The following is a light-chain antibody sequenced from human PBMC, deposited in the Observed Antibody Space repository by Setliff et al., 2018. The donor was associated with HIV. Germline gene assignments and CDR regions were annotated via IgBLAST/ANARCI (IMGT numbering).Light chain of an antibody. CDR1: SSNIGRSP. CDR2: RNS. J-gene: IGLJ1*01. Sequence: QSVLTQPPSASGTPGQRVTVSCSGSSSNIGRSPVVNWYQQLPGSAPKLLIYRNSQRPSGVPDRFSGSKSGPSASLAINGLQSEDEADYYCATWDDSLNGFYVFGTGTKVTVL. CDR3: ATWDDSLNGFYV. V-gene: IGLV1-44*01.